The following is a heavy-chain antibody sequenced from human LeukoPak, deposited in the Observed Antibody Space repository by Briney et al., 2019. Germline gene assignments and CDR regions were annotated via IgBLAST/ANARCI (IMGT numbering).Heavy chain of an antibody. D-gene: IGHD3-22*01. CDR2: ISWNSGSI. CDR3: AKALATGQYYYDSSGYYNFDY. CDR1: GFTFDDHA. J-gene: IGHJ4*02. V-gene: IGHV3-9*01. Sequence: PGRSLRLSCAASGFTFDDHAMHWVRQAPGKGLEWVSGISWNSGSIGYADSVKGRFTISRDNAKNSLYLQMNSLRAEDTALYYCAKALATGQYYYDSSGYYNFDYWGQGTLVTVSS.